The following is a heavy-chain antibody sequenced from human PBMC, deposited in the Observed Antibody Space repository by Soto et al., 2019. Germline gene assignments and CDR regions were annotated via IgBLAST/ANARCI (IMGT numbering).Heavy chain of an antibody. CDR3: ARWGSSGYYYGFDY. V-gene: IGHV4-31*03. D-gene: IGHD3-22*01. J-gene: IGHJ4*02. Sequence: TLSLTCTVSGGSISSGGDYWSWIRQHPGKGLEWIGYIYYSGSTYYNPSLKSRVTISVDTSKNQFSLKLSSVTAADTAVYYCARWGSSGYYYGFDYWGQGTLVTVSS. CDR2: IYYSGST. CDR1: GGSISSGGDY.